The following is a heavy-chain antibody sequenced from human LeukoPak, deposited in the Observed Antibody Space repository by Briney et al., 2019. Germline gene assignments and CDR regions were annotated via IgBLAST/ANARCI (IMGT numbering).Heavy chain of an antibody. CDR1: GGSFSGYY. Sequence: PSETLSLTCAVYGGSFSGYYWSWIRQSAGKGLEWIGRLYTSATTHYNPSLKSRVTMSIDTSKNQFSLKLTSVTAADTAVYYCARISTYNWFDPWGQGTLVTVSS. V-gene: IGHV4-59*10. J-gene: IGHJ5*02. CDR3: ARISTYNWFDP. CDR2: LYTSATT. D-gene: IGHD3-3*02.